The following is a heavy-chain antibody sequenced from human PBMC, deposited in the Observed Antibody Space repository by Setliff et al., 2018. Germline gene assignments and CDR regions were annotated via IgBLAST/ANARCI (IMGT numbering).Heavy chain of an antibody. CDR1: GFRFDDYA. V-gene: IGHV3-9*01. D-gene: IGHD6-13*01. J-gene: IGHJ5*02. CDR3: AKGRTPYSRSWNGWFDP. CDR2: ISWNSGNI. Sequence: LRLSCAASGFRFDDYAMHWVRQAPGKGLEWVSGISWNSGNIDYADSVKGRFTISRDNAKNSLYLQMNSLRPEDTALYYCAKGRTPYSRSWNGWFDPWGQGTLVTVSS.